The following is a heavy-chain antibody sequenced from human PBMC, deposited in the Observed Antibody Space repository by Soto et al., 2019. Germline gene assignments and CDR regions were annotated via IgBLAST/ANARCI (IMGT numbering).Heavy chain of an antibody. V-gene: IGHV3-30*18. J-gene: IGHJ4*02. CDR3: AKAASGLRLWDYFDH. CDR1: GFTFSSYG. Sequence: PGGSLRLSCAASGFTFSSYGMHWVRQAPGKGLEWVAVISYDGSNKYYADSVKGRFTISRDNSKNTLYLQMNSLRAEDTAVYYCAKAASGLRLWDYFDHWGQGTLVTVSS. CDR2: ISYDGSNK. D-gene: IGHD4-17*01.